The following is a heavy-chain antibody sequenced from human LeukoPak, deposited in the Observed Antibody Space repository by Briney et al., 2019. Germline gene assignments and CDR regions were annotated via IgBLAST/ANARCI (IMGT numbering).Heavy chain of an antibody. V-gene: IGHV4-30-4*01. CDR1: GGSISSGDYY. D-gene: IGHD3/OR15-3a*01. Sequence: SETLSLTCTVSGGSISSGDYYWSWIRQPPGKGLEWIGYIYYSGSTYYNPSLKSRVTISIDASKTQFSLKLNSVTAADTALYYCARQRFLDWYFDYWGQGTLVTVSS. CDR2: IYYSGST. CDR3: ARQRFLDWYFDY. J-gene: IGHJ4*02.